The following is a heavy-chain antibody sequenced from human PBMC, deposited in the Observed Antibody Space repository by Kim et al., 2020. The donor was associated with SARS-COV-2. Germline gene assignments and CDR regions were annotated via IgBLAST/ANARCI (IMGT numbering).Heavy chain of an antibody. CDR2: IYYSGST. CDR1: GGSVSSGSYY. D-gene: IGHD6-13*01. J-gene: IGHJ4*02. V-gene: IGHV4-61*01. Sequence: SETLSLTCTVSGGSVSSGSYYWSWIRQPPGKGLEWIGYIYYSGSTNYNPSLKSRVTISVDTSKDQFSLKLSSVTAADTAVYYCATRIAAAPFDYWGQGTLVTVSS. CDR3: ATRIAAAPFDY.